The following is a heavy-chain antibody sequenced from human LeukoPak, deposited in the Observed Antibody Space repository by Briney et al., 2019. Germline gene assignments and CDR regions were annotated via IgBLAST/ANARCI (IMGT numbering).Heavy chain of an antibody. CDR1: GGSISSYY. V-gene: IGHV4-4*07. Sequence: SETLSLTCTVSGGSISSYYWSWIRQPAGGGLEWIGRIYTSGSTSYNPSLQRRVPMSVDTSKNQFSLQLRPVPAADPAVYYCASARTTAFMDVWGKGTTVTVSS. CDR2: IYTSGST. D-gene: IGHD2-2*01. J-gene: IGHJ6*04. CDR3: ASARTTAFMDV.